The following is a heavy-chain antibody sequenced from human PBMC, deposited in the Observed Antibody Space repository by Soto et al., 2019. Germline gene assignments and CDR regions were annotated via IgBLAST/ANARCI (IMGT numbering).Heavy chain of an antibody. CDR1: GYFISSSHW. Sequence: QVQVQESGPGLVKASDTLSLTCRVSGYFISSSHWWGWIRQPPGKGLEWIGHINYSGSFYHDPSRKSRVTMSLDTSKHQFSLRLSSVTAVDTAVYYCARIATTTLGGPIDYWGRGTLVTVSS. J-gene: IGHJ4*02. CDR2: INYSGSF. D-gene: IGHD4-4*01. CDR3: ARIATTTLGGPIDY. V-gene: IGHV4-28*05.